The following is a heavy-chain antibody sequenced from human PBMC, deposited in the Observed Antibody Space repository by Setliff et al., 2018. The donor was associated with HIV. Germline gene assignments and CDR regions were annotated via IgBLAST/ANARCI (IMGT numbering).Heavy chain of an antibody. J-gene: IGHJ3*02. CDR2: ISSSSSTI. D-gene: IGHD1-1*01. Sequence: GGSLRLSCAASGFTFSSYSMNWVRQAPGKGLEWVSYISSSSSTIYYADSVKGRFTISRDNAKNSLYLQMNSLRAEDTAVYYCAREVGNQDAFDIWGQGTMVTVS. V-gene: IGHV3-48*01. CDR1: GFTFSSYS. CDR3: AREVGNQDAFDI.